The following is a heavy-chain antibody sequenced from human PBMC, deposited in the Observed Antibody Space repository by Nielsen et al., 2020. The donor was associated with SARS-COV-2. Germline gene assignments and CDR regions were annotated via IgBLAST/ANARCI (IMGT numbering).Heavy chain of an antibody. CDR3: ARESREMLLWFGELKTYYSG. J-gene: IGHJ6*01. V-gene: IGHV4-59*12. CDR1: GGSISSYY. D-gene: IGHD3-10*01. Sequence: SETLSLTCTVSGGSISSYYWSWIRQPPGKGLEWIGYIYYSGSTNYNPSLKSRVTISVDTSKNQFSLKLSSVTAADTAVYYCARESREMLLWFGELKTYYSG. CDR2: IYYSGST.